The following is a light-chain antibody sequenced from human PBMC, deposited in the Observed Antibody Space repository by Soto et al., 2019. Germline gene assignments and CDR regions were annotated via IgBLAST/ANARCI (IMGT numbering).Light chain of an antibody. V-gene: IGLV2-14*01. CDR3: SSYTSSSTLYV. CDR2: EVN. Sequence: QSALTQPASVSGSPGQSITISCTGTSSDVGGYKYVSWYQQHPGKAPKLLIYEVNNRPSGISDRFSGSKSGNTASLTISGLQADDEADYYCSSYTSSSTLYVFGTGTKLTVL. J-gene: IGLJ1*01. CDR1: SSDVGGYKY.